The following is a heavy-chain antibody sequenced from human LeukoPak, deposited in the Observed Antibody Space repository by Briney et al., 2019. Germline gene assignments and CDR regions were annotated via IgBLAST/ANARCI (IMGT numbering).Heavy chain of an antibody. D-gene: IGHD6-19*01. CDR3: VKDRGWCFEY. V-gene: IGHV3-30*18. CDR1: GFTFSSYS. Sequence: SGGSLRLSCAASGFTFSSYSMNWVRQAPGKGLEWVAFISYDGSDKYYAESVKGRFTVSRDNSKHTLYLQMNSLRVEDTAVYYCVKDRGWCFEYWGQGTLVTVSS. J-gene: IGHJ4*02. CDR2: ISYDGSDK.